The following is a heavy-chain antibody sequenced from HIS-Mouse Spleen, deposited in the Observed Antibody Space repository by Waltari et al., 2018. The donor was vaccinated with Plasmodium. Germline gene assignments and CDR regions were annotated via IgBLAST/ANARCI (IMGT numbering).Heavy chain of an antibody. J-gene: IGHJ4*02. CDR1: GFTFSNAW. CDR3: TTEYYYGSGSYSFDY. D-gene: IGHD3-10*01. Sequence: EVQLVESGGGLVKPGGSLRLSCAASGFTFSNAWIGWVRQAPGKGLEWVGRIKSKTDGGTTDYAAPVKGRFTISRDDSKNTLYLQMNSLKTEDTAVYYCTTEYYYGSGSYSFDYWGQGTLVTVSS. V-gene: IGHV3-15*01. CDR2: IKSKTDGGTT.